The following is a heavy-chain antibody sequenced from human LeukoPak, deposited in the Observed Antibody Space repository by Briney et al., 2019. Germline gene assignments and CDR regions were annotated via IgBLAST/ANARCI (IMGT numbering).Heavy chain of an antibody. CDR1: GGSISSYY. J-gene: IGHJ3*02. CDR2: IYYSGST. CDR3: AGVRFLEWLPDAFDI. D-gene: IGHD3-3*01. Sequence: SETLSLTCTVSGGSISSYYWSWIRQPPGKGLEWIGYIYYSGSTNYNPSLKSRVTISVDTSKNQFSLKLSSVTAADTAVYYCAGVRFLEWLPDAFDIWGQGTMVTVSS. V-gene: IGHV4-59*01.